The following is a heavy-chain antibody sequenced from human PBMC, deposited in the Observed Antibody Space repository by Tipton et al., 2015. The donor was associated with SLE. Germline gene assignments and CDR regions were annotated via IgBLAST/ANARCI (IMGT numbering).Heavy chain of an antibody. CDR3: AREGNDYDILTGPTYF. Sequence: TLSLTCTVSGGSIRSGSYYWSWIRQPAGRGLQWIGHIYTSGSTNYNPSLKSRVTISIDTSKNQFSLNLSSVTAADTAVYYCAREGNDYDILTGPTYFWGQGTLVTVSS. D-gene: IGHD3-9*01. CDR2: IYTSGST. J-gene: IGHJ4*02. V-gene: IGHV4-61*09. CDR1: GGSIRSGSYY.